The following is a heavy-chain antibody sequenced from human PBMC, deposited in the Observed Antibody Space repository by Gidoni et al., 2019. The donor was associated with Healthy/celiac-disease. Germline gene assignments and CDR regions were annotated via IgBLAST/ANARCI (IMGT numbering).Heavy chain of an antibody. D-gene: IGHD6-13*01. CDR3: ARDRWSSPDAFDI. CDR2: ISSSSTYM. V-gene: IGHV3-21*06. Sequence: EVQLVESGGGLVKPGGSLRLSCAASGFTVSTYSMNWVRQAPGKGLEGVSSISSSSTYMYYADSVRGRFTISRDNAKNSLYLQMNSLRAEDTAVYYCARDRWSSPDAFDIWGQGTMVTVSS. CDR1: GFTVSTYS. J-gene: IGHJ3*02.